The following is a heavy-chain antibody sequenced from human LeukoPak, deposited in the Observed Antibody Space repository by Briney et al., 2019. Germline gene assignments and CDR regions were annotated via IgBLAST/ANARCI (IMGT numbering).Heavy chain of an antibody. CDR2: FDPEDGET. CDR3: ATENFWSGYYTQMR. J-gene: IGHJ4*02. Sequence: ASVKVSCKVSGYTLTELSMHWVRQAPGKGLERMGGFDPEDGETIYAQKFQGRVTMTEDTSTDTAYMELSSLRSEDTAVYYCATENFWSGYYTQMRWGQGTLVTVSS. CDR1: GYTLTELS. V-gene: IGHV1-24*01. D-gene: IGHD3-3*01.